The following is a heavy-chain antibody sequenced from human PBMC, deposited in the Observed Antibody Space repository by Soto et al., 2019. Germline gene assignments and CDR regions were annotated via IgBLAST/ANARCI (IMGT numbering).Heavy chain of an antibody. D-gene: IGHD3-16*01. V-gene: IGHV1-69*01. J-gene: IGHJ4*02. CDR2: IIPIFGTA. CDR1: GGSFKNYA. Sequence: QVQLVQSGAEVKKPGSSVKVSCKASGGSFKNYAITWVRQAPGQGLEWVGGIIPIFGTANYAQGFQGRLTITADESTSSAYMELSSLRSEDTAVYYCVRDGGWLQPRNYFDYWGQGTLVTVSS. CDR3: VRDGGWLQPRNYFDY.